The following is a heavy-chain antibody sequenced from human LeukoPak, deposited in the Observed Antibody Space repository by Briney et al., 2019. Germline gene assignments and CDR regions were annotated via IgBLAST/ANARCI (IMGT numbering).Heavy chain of an antibody. CDR3: ARGHQPDC. J-gene: IGHJ4*02. CDR2: ISSGSSYT. CDR1: GFTFSDYY. V-gene: IGHV3-11*05. Sequence: PGGSLRLSCAASGFTFSDYYMGWIRQAPGKGLEWVSYISSGSSYTNNADSVKGRFTISRDNAKNSLYLQMNSLRAEDTAVYYCARGHQPDCWGQGTLVTVSS. D-gene: IGHD2-2*01.